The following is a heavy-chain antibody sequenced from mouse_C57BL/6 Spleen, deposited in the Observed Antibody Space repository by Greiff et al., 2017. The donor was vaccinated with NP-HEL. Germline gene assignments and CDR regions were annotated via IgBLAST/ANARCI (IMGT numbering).Heavy chain of an antibody. J-gene: IGHJ4*01. CDR2: INPNNGGT. D-gene: IGHD1-1*01. CDR1: GYTFTDYY. Sequence: EVQLQQSGPELVKPGASVKISCKASGYTFTDYYMNWVKQSHGKSLEWIGDINPNNGGTSYNQKFKGKATLTVDKSSSTAYMELRSLTSEDSAVYYCASYYYGSSHYYAMDYWGQGTSVTVSS. V-gene: IGHV1-26*01. CDR3: ASYYYGSSHYYAMDY.